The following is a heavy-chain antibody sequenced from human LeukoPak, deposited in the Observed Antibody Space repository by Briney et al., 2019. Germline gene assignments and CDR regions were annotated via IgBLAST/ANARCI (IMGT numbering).Heavy chain of an antibody. D-gene: IGHD1-26*01. V-gene: IGHV3-30*02. J-gene: IGHJ4*02. CDR1: RFTFSSYG. CDR2: IPYDGNNK. Sequence: GGSLRLSCAASRFTFSSYGMHWVRQAPGKGLEWVAFIPYDGNNKYYADSVKGRFTVSRDNSKNTLFLQMNSLRAEDTAVYFCVKDGDNSGSYLVYWGQGTLVTVSS. CDR3: VKDGDNSGSYLVY.